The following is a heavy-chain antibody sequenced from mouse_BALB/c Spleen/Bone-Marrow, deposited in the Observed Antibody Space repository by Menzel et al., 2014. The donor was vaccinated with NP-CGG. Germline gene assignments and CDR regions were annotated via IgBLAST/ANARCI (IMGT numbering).Heavy chain of an antibody. J-gene: IGHJ4*01. CDR2: ISDGGSYT. CDR1: GFTFSDYY. V-gene: IGHV5-4*02. Sequence: EVKLVESGGGLVKPGGSLKLSRAASGFTFSDYYMYWVRQTPEKRLEWVATISDGGSYTYYPDSVKGRFTISRDNAKNNLFLQLSSLKSEDTAMYYCAREVSMDYWGQGTSVTVSS. CDR3: AREVSMDY.